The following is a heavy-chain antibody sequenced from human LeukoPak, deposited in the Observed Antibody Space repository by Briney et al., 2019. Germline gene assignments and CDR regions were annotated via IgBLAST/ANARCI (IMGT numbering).Heavy chain of an antibody. V-gene: IGHV1-18*01. Sequence: ASVKVSCKASGYTFTSYGISWVRQAPGQGLEWMGWISAYNGNTNYAQKLQGRVTMTTDTSTSTAYMELRSLRSDDTAVYYCARAFPSSGWYQLLNPLFDPWGQGTLVTVSS. J-gene: IGHJ5*02. CDR1: GYTFTSYG. CDR2: ISAYNGNT. CDR3: ARAFPSSGWYQLLNPLFDP. D-gene: IGHD6-13*01.